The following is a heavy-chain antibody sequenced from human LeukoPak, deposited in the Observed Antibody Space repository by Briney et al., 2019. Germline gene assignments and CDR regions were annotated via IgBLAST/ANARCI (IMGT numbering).Heavy chain of an antibody. V-gene: IGHV3-43*02. CDR3: ASQTKYYSGSAGSYWGAFDL. CDR2: SGNEGST. CDR1: GLTFHDQA. D-gene: IGHD3-10*01. Sequence: PGGSLRLSCAPSGLTFHDQAMHCVRQAPGTGLEWGSLSGNEGSTYYADSVRGRFTISRDISKTSLYLEMSSLRTEDTALYYCASQTKYYSGSAGSYWGAFDLWGQGTMVTVSS. J-gene: IGHJ3*01.